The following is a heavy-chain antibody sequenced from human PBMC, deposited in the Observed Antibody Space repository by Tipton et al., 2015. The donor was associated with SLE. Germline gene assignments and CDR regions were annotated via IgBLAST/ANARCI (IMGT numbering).Heavy chain of an antibody. D-gene: IGHD5-18*01. CDR3: ASLGYSDY. V-gene: IGHV4-39*07. Sequence: TLSLTCTVSGGSIRSSRHYWGWIRQPPGKGLEWIGNAYYSGSTYYNPSLNSRLTISVDTSKNRFSLKLSSVTAADTAVYYCASLGYSDYWGQGTLVTVSS. CDR1: GGSIRSSRHY. J-gene: IGHJ4*02. CDR2: AYYSGST.